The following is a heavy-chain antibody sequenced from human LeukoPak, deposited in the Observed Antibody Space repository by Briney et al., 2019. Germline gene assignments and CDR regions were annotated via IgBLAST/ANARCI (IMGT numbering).Heavy chain of an antibody. Sequence: PSETLSLTCTVSGGSISSSSYYWGWIRQPPGKGLEWIGSIYYSGSTYYNPSLKSRVTISVDTSKNQFSLKLSSVTAADTAVYYCAGHYSDTSGYKGPFDYWGQGTLVTVSS. D-gene: IGHD3-22*01. CDR3: AGHYSDTSGYKGPFDY. CDR2: IYYSGST. CDR1: GGSISSSSYY. J-gene: IGHJ4*02. V-gene: IGHV4-39*07.